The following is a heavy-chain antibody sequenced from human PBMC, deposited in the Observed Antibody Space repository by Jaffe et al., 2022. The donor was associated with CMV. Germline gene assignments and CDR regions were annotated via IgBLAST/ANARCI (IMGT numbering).Heavy chain of an antibody. Sequence: EVQLVESGGGLVQPGGSLRLSCAASGFTFSNYNMSWVRQAPGKGLECVSYITSGSSTIYYADSVKGRFTISRDNAKNSLYLQINSLRHEDTAVYYCTRGGFIAAAGIAFDYWGQGTLVTVSS. CDR3: TRGGFIAAAGIAFDY. D-gene: IGHD6-13*01. CDR1: GFTFSNYN. CDR2: ITSGSSTI. J-gene: IGHJ4*02. V-gene: IGHV3-48*02.